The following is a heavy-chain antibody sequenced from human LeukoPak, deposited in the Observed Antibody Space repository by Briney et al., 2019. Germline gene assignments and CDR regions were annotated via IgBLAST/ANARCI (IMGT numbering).Heavy chain of an antibody. V-gene: IGHV1-18*01. J-gene: IGHJ4*02. CDR1: GYSFTSYG. D-gene: IGHD3-3*01. Sequence: GESLKISCKGSGYSFTSYGISWVRQAPGQGLEWMGWISAYNGNTNYAQKLQGRVTMTTDTSTSTAYMELRSLRSDDTAVYYCARGSFLIPFGYWGQGTLVTVSS. CDR2: ISAYNGNT. CDR3: ARGSFLIPFGY.